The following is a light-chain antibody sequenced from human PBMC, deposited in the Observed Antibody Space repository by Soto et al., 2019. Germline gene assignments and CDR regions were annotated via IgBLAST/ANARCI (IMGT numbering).Light chain of an antibody. CDR2: AAS. CDR3: QQYRSSPPYT. Sequence: EVVLTQSPGTLSLSPGERATLSCRASRSFASSYLAWYQQKPGQAPRLLIFAASIRATDVSDRFSGSGSGTDVTLIISRLEREDSGVYYCQQYRSSPPYTFGQGTKLEIK. CDR1: RSFASSY. V-gene: IGKV3-20*01. J-gene: IGKJ2*01.